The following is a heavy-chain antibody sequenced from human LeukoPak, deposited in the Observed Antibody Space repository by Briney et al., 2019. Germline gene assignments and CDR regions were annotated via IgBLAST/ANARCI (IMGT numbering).Heavy chain of an antibody. J-gene: IGHJ4*02. CDR1: GGTFSSYA. Sequence: ASVKVSCKASGGTFSSYAISWVRQAPGQGLEWMGWINTNTGNPTYAQGFTGRFVFSLDTSVSTAYLQISSLKAEDTAVYYCASNYDFWSGYYFDWGQGTLVTVSS. CDR3: ASNYDFWSGYYFD. CDR2: INTNTGNP. V-gene: IGHV7-4-1*02. D-gene: IGHD3-3*01.